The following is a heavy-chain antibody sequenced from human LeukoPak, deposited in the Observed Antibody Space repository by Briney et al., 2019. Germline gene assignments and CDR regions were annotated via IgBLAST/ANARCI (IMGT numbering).Heavy chain of an antibody. CDR3: ANNNYYGSGSYSSY. CDR1: GFTFSSYA. CDR2: ISYDGSNK. J-gene: IGHJ4*02. V-gene: IGHV3-30-3*01. Sequence: GGSLRLSCAASGFTFSSYAMHWVRQAPGKGLEWVAVISYDGSNKYYADSVKGRFTISRDNSKNTLYLQMNSLRAEDTAVYYCANNNYYGSGSYSSYWGQGTLVTVSS. D-gene: IGHD3-10*01.